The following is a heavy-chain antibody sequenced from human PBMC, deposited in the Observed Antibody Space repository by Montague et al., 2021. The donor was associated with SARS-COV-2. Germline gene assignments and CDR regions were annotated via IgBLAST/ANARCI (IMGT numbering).Heavy chain of an antibody. Sequence: SETLSLTCTVSGGSIRSGSYYWSWIRQPPGKGLEWIGFIYYSGSTNYNPSLKSRVTISVDTSKKQLSLKLNSVTAADTAVYYCARAPIHPVPTSIGMDVWGQGTTVTVSS. CDR1: GGSIRSGSYY. J-gene: IGHJ6*02. CDR3: ARAPIHPVPTSIGMDV. D-gene: IGHD2/OR15-2a*01. V-gene: IGHV4-61*01. CDR2: IYYSGST.